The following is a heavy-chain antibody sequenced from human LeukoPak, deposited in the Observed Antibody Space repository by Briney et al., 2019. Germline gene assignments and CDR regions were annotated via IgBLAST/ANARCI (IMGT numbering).Heavy chain of an antibody. CDR2: IYYRGST. Sequence: SQTLSLTCTVSGGSISSGGYYWSWIRQSPGKGLEWVGYIYYRGSTNYNPSLKSRVTISVDTSKNQFSLKLSSVTAADTAVYYCARDTSSSSYTYWYFDLWGRGTLVTVSS. V-gene: IGHV4-61*08. CDR3: ARDTSSSSYTYWYFDL. CDR1: GGSISSGGYY. D-gene: IGHD6-6*01. J-gene: IGHJ2*01.